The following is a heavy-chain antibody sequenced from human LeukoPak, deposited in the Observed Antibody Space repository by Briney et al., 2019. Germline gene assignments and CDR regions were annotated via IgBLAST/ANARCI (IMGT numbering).Heavy chain of an antibody. CDR3: ARDTYKTSPDY. CDR2: ISYDGSTS. CDR1: GINFSSIA. J-gene: IGHJ4*02. Sequence: GALRLSCAAPGINFSSIAMHWVRQAPGKGLEWVAVISYDGSTSYYADSVKGRFTISRDNSKNTPYLQMNSLRAEDTALYHGARDTYKTSPDYWGQGTPVTVSS. V-gene: IGHV3-30-3*01. D-gene: IGHD1-14*01.